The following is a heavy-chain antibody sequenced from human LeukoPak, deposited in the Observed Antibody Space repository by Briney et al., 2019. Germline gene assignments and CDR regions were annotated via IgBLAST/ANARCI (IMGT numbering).Heavy chain of an antibody. CDR3: AKNIGEKLLWFGELSS. CDR1: GFTFSSYG. CDR2: ISYDGSNK. Sequence: GGSLRLSCAASGFTFSSYGMHWVRQAPGKGLEWVAVISYDGSNKYYADSVKGRLTISRDNSKNTLYLQMNSLRAEDTAVYYCAKNIGEKLLWFGELSSWGQGTLVTVSS. V-gene: IGHV3-30*18. D-gene: IGHD3-10*01. J-gene: IGHJ5*02.